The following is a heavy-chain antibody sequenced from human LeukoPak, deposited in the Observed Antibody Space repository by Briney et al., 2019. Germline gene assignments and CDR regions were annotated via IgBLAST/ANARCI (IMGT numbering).Heavy chain of an antibody. CDR3: ARDMRAAGKQDY. CDR1: GFPFSSYA. D-gene: IGHD6-13*01. J-gene: IGHJ4*02. Sequence: PGGSLRLSCAASGFPFSSYAMSWVRQPPGKGLEWIGSIYNSGSTYYNPSLKSRVTISVDTSKNQFSLKLRSVTAADTAVYYCARDMRAAGKQDYWGQGTLVTVSS. V-gene: IGHV4-38-2*02. CDR2: IYNSGST.